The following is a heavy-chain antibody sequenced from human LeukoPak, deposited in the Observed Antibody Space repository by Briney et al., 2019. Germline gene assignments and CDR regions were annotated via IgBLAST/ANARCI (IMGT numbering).Heavy chain of an antibody. D-gene: IGHD4-17*01. Sequence: WASVKVSCKASGGTFSSYAISWVRQAPGQGLEWMGGIIPIFGTANYAQKFQGRVTITADESTSTAYMELSSLRSDDTAVYYCARDRATVTTSPHYRRERRGGLDYWGQGTLVTVSS. CDR1: GGTFSSYA. J-gene: IGHJ4*02. CDR3: ARDRATVTTSPHYRRERRGGLDY. V-gene: IGHV1-69*13. CDR2: IIPIFGTA.